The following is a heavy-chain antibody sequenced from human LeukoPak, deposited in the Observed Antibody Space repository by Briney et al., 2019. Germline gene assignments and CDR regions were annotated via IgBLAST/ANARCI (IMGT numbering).Heavy chain of an antibody. Sequence: SETLSLTCAVYGGSFSGYYWSWIRQPPGKGLEWIGEINHSGSTNYNPSLKSRVTISVDTSKNQFSLKLSSVTAADTAVYYCARSTGGIYDFWSGYYTGDYYYMDVWGKGTTVTVSS. D-gene: IGHD3-3*01. CDR2: INHSGST. CDR1: GGSFSGYY. J-gene: IGHJ6*03. CDR3: ARSTGGIYDFWSGYYTGDYYYMDV. V-gene: IGHV4-34*01.